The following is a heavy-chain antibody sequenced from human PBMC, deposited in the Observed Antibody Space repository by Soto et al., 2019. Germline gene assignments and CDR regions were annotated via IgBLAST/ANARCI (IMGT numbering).Heavy chain of an antibody. V-gene: IGHV1-69*12. D-gene: IGHD6-19*01. CDR3: ARDGIAVAGTYFRNWFDP. CDR2: IIPIFGTA. Sequence: QVQLVQSGAEVKKPGSSVKVSCKASGGTFSSYAISWVRQAPGQGLEWMGGIIPIFGTANYAQKFQGRVTITADESTSTADMELSSLRAEDTGVHYCARDGIAVAGTYFRNWFDPWGQGTLVTVSS. J-gene: IGHJ5*02. CDR1: GGTFSSYA.